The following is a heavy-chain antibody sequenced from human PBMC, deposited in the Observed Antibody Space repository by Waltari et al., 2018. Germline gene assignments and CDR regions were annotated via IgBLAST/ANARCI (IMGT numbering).Heavy chain of an antibody. CDR1: GFTFNNYW. J-gene: IGHJ3*01. CDR3: VRVQILADDVFNG. V-gene: IGHV3-74*02. CDR2: INPDGSST. Sequence: EVQFVESGGGLVQPGGSLRLSCAASGFTFNNYWVHWVRQAPGKGLEWVSRINPDGSSTNYADSVKGRFTISRDNARDTLYLQMNSLTVEDTAVYYCVRVQILADDVFNGWGQGTMVTVSS. D-gene: IGHD3-3*01.